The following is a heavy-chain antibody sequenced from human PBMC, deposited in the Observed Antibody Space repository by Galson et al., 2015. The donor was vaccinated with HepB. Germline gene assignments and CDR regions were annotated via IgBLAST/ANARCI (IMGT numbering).Heavy chain of an antibody. V-gene: IGHV1-69*13. CDR2: IIPIFGTA. CDR1: GGTFSSYA. J-gene: IGHJ4*02. Sequence: SVKVSCKASGGTFSSYAISWVRRAPGQGLEWMGGIIPIFGTANYAQKFQGRVTITADESTSTAYMELSSLRSEDTAVYYCASPGGSGSYYITLDYWGQGTLVTVSS. D-gene: IGHD3-10*01. CDR3: ASPGGSGSYYITLDY.